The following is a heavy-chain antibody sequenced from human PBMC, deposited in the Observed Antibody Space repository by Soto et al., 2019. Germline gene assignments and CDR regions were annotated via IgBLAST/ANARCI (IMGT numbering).Heavy chain of an antibody. Sequence: SETLSLTCTVSGGSVSNSNYYWGWIRQSPGKGLGWIGSVYYRGGSYSKPSVKSRVTISVDTSKNQFSLNLNSVTASDTAVYFCVSQRTSVLTQAYFDYWGPGALVTVSS. V-gene: IGHV4-39*01. D-gene: IGHD2-8*01. CDR1: GGSVSNSNYY. J-gene: IGHJ4*02. CDR2: VYYRGGS. CDR3: VSQRTSVLTQAYFDY.